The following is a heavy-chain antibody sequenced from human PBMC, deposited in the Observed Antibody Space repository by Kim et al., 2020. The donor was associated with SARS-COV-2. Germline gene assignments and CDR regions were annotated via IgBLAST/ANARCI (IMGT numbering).Heavy chain of an antibody. D-gene: IGHD3-9*01. CDR2: INSDGSRT. V-gene: IGHV3-74*01. CDR1: GFTFSSYW. J-gene: IGHJ3*02. Sequence: GGSLRLSCVASGFTFSSYWMHWVRQAPGKGLVWVSRINSDGSRTSYADSVKGRFTISRDNAKNTLYLQMNSLRAEDTAVYYCAREAYYDILTGYDRVHAFDIWGQATMVTVSS. CDR3: AREAYYDILTGYDRVHAFDI.